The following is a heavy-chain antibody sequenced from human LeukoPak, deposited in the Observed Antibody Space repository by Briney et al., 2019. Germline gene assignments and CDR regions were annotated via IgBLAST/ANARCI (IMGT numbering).Heavy chain of an antibody. CDR2: IYYSGST. CDR1: GGSISSYY. CDR3: ARGLGLLWFGELASFDY. D-gene: IGHD3-10*01. J-gene: IGHJ4*02. V-gene: IGHV4-59*01. Sequence: SETLSLTCTVSGGSISSYYWSWIRQPPGKGLEWIGYIYYSGSTNYNPSLKSRVTISVDTSKNQFSLKLSSVTAADTTVYYCARGLGLLWFGELASFDYWGQGTLVTVSS.